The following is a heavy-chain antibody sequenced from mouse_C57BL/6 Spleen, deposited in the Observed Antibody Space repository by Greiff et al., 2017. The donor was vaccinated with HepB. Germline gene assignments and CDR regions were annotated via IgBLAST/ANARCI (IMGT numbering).Heavy chain of an antibody. D-gene: IGHD2-10*02. CDR1: GFTFSSYA. J-gene: IGHJ3*01. CDR2: ISSGGDYI. V-gene: IGHV5-9-1*02. CDR3: TRDRGMEAFAY. Sequence: EVQGVESGEGLVKPGGSLKLSCAASGFTFSSYAMSWVRQTPEKRLEWVAYISSGGDYIYYADTVKGRFTISRDNARNTLYLQMSSLKSEDTAMYYCTRDRGMEAFAYWGQGTLVTVSA.